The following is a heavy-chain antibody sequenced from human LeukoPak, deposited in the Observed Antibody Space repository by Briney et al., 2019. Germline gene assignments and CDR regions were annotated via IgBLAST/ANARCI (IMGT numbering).Heavy chain of an antibody. D-gene: IGHD5-18*01. CDR2: IYPGDSET. Sequence: GESLKISCKGSGYSFTSYWIGWVRQIPGKSLEWIGIIYPGDSETRYSPSVQGQVTISADKSISTAYLQWSGVKDSDTAMYYCARQSVDTAMAFDYWGQGTLVTVSS. J-gene: IGHJ4*02. V-gene: IGHV5-51*01. CDR3: ARQSVDTAMAFDY. CDR1: GYSFTSYW.